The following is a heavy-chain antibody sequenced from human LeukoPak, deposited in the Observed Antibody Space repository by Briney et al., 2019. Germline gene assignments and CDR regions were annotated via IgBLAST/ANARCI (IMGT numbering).Heavy chain of an antibody. CDR2: ISGSGGST. J-gene: IGHJ4*02. Sequence: GGSLRLSCAASGFTFSSYAMSWVRQAPGKGLEWVSAISGSGGSTYYADSVKGRFTISRDNSKNTLYLQMNSLRAEDTAVYYCAKDRAYYDFWSGYYTGPTFDYWGQGTLVTVSS. D-gene: IGHD3-3*01. CDR3: AKDRAYYDFWSGYYTGPTFDY. V-gene: IGHV3-23*01. CDR1: GFTFSSYA.